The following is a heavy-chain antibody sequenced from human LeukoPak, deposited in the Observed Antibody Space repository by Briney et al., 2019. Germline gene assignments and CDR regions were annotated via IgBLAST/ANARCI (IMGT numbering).Heavy chain of an antibody. Sequence: PSETLSLTCTVSGGSISSYYWSWIRQPPGKGLEWIGYIYYSGNTNYNPSLKSRVTISVDTSKNQFSLKLSSVTAADTAVYYCARARYFDCWGQGTLVTVSS. CDR2: IYYSGNT. J-gene: IGHJ4*02. D-gene: IGHD2-15*01. V-gene: IGHV4-59*01. CDR3: ARARYFDC. CDR1: GGSISSYY.